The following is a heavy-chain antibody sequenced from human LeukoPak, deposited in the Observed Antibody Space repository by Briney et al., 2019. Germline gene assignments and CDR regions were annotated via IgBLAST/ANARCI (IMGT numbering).Heavy chain of an antibody. J-gene: IGHJ4*02. V-gene: IGHV4-30-4*01. D-gene: IGHD6-19*01. CDR1: GGSISSGDYY. CDR3: ARDMAVAGTGGY. CDR2: IYYSGST. Sequence: SQTLSLTCTVSGGSISSGDYYWSWIRQPPGKGLEWIGYIYYSGSTYYNPSLKSRVTITVDTSKNQFSLKLSSVTAADTAVYYCARDMAVAGTGGYWGQGTLVTVSS.